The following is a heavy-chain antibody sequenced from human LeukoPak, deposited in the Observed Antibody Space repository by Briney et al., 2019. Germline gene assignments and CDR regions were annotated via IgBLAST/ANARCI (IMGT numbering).Heavy chain of an antibody. J-gene: IGHJ4*02. CDR3: ARPPLYYYDSSGYYYSFDY. CDR2: IYPGDSDT. CDR1: GYSFTNYW. V-gene: IGHV5-51*01. D-gene: IGHD3-22*01. Sequence: GESLTISCQGSGYSFTNYWIGWVRQMPGKGLEWMGIIYPGDSDTRYSPSFQGQVTISADKSISTAYLQWSSLEASDTAMYYCARPPLYYYDSSGYYYSFDYWGQGTLVTVSS.